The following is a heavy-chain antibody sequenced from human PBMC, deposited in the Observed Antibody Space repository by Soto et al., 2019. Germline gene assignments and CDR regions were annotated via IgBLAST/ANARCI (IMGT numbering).Heavy chain of an antibody. CDR1: GYSFTNYW. D-gene: IGHD4-17*01. V-gene: IGHV5-10-1*01. J-gene: IGHJ4*02. CDR2: IDPSDSYT. CDR3: ARNDYGGNSVDY. Sequence: PGESLKISCKGSGYSFTNYWISWVRQMPGKGLEWMGRIDPSDSYTNYSPSFQGHVTISVDKSTSTAYLQWSGLKASDTAMYYCARNDYGGNSVDYWGQGTLVTVSS.